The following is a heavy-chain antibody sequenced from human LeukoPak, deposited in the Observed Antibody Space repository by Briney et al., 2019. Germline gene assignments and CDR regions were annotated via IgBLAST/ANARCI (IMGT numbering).Heavy chain of an antibody. CDR1: GGTFSSYA. V-gene: IGHV1-69*13. J-gene: IGHJ4*02. CDR2: IIPIFGTA. D-gene: IGHD1-26*01. Sequence: PEASVKVSCKASGGTFSSYAISWVRQAPGQGLEWMGGIIPIFGTANYAQKFQGRVTITADESTSTAYMELSSLRSEDTAVYYCARDRAGSYFEETNVDYWGQGTLVTVSS. CDR3: ARDRAGSYFEETNVDY.